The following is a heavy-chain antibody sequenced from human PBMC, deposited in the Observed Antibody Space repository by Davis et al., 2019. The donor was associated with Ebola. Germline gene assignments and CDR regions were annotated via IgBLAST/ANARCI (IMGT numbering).Heavy chain of an antibody. CDR2: INHSGST. V-gene: IGHV4-34*01. CDR1: GGSYSGYY. CDR3: ARGVGYDFWSGYYRWFDP. J-gene: IGHJ5*02. D-gene: IGHD3-3*01. Sequence: PSATLSPTSAVYGGSYSGYYWSWIRQPPGKGLEWIGEINHSGSTNYNPSLKSRVTISVDTSKNQFSLKLSSVTAADTAVYYCARGVGYDFWSGYYRWFDPWGQGTLVTVSS.